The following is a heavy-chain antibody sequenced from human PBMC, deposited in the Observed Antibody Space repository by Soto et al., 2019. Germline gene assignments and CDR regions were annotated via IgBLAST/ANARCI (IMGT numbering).Heavy chain of an antibody. CDR1: GFTFSSYW. Sequence: PGGSLRLSCAASGFTFSSYWMSWVRQAPGKGLEWVANIKQDGSEKYYVDSVKGRFTISRDNAKNSLYLQMNSLRAEDTAVYYCARVLRYCSSTSCNYYYYYMDVWGKGTTVTVSS. D-gene: IGHD2-2*01. V-gene: IGHV3-7*01. CDR2: IKQDGSEK. CDR3: ARVLRYCSSTSCNYYYYYMDV. J-gene: IGHJ6*03.